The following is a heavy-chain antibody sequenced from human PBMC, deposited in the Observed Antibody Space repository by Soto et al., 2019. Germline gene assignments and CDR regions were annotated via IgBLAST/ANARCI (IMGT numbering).Heavy chain of an antibody. V-gene: IGHV3-48*03. Sequence: EVQLVESGGGLVQPGGSLRLSCAASGLTFSSYEMNWVRQAPGKGLKLVSYISRSGSTIYYADSVKGRVTISRDNAKNSLYLQMNSLRAEDTAVYYCARDGRIRRPDWYFDLWGRGTLVPVSS. CDR3: ARDGRIRRPDWYFDL. D-gene: IGHD2-15*01. CDR2: ISRSGSTI. CDR1: GLTFSSYE. J-gene: IGHJ2*01.